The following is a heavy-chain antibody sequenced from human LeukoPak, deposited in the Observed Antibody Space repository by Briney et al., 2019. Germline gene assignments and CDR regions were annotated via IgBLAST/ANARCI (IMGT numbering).Heavy chain of an antibody. CDR2: IDTTGNT. J-gene: IGHJ4*02. D-gene: IGHD2-8*01. CDR3: AKFGCTDNGLFCTPVDC. CDR1: GASISSYY. V-gene: IGHV4-4*07. Sequence: SETLSLTCGVSGASISSYYWSWIRQTAGKGLEWIGRIDTTGNTNYSPSLKSRVTISADKSKNHFSLKLTSVTAADTALYYCAKFGCTDNGLFCTPVDCWGRGTLVIVSP.